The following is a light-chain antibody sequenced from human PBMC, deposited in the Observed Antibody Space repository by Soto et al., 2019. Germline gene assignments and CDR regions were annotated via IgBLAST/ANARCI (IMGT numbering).Light chain of an antibody. CDR3: QQYGSSLFT. Sequence: EIVLTQSPGTLSLSPGERATLSCSASQSVSSQYLAWYQQKPGQAPRVLIYGTSIRASGVPERFSGGGSGTDFTLTITIHEPEYFAVYYGQQYGSSLFTFGPGTKVDFK. J-gene: IGKJ3*01. CDR2: GTS. CDR1: QSVSSQY. V-gene: IGKV3-20*01.